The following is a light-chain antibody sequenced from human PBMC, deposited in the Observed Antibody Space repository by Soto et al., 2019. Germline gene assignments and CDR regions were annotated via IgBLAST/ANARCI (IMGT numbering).Light chain of an antibody. Sequence: DIQMTQSPSTLSASVGDRVTITCRASQSISSWLAWYQQKPGTAPKLLIYKASSLESGVPSRFSGSGSGTEFTLAISSLQPDDFATYYCQQYSSYSRTFGQGTKVEIK. CDR3: QQYSSYSRT. J-gene: IGKJ1*01. CDR1: QSISSW. V-gene: IGKV1-5*03. CDR2: KAS.